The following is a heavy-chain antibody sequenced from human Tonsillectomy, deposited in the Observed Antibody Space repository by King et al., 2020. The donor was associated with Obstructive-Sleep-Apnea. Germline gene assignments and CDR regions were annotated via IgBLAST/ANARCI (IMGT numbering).Heavy chain of an antibody. Sequence: VQLVESGGGLVQPGGSLRLSCAASGFTFSSYSMNWVRQAPGKGLEWVTYISSSSSTIYYANSVKGRFTISRDNAKNSLYLQMNSLRAEDTAVYYCAREGDVVTPTHFDYWGQGTLVTVSS. J-gene: IGHJ4*02. CDR2: ISSSSSTI. CDR1: GFTFSSYS. D-gene: IGHD4-23*01. V-gene: IGHV3-48*01. CDR3: AREGDVVTPTHFDY.